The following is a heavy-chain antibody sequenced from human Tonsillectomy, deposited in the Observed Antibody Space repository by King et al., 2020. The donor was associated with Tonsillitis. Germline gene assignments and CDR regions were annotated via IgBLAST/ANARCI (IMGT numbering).Heavy chain of an antibody. V-gene: IGHV3-21*06. Sequence: VQLVESGGGLVQPGGSLRLSCAASGFSISIYSMTWVRQAPGKGLEWVSSISRGSTYRFYSDSVKGRFIISRDNAKNSLFLQMNSLRAEDTAVFHCARIGFGEHRDGMDVWGQGTTVTVSS. CDR3: ARIGFGEHRDGMDV. D-gene: IGHD3-10*01. CDR1: GFSISIYS. CDR2: ISRGSTYR. J-gene: IGHJ6*02.